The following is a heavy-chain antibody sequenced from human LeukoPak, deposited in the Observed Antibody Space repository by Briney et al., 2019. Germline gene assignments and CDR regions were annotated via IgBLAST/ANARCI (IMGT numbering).Heavy chain of an antibody. CDR3: ARGNSISLFE. D-gene: IGHD6-6*01. V-gene: IGHV1-2*06. CDR1: GYTFTAYY. CDR2: INPNSGNT. J-gene: IGHJ4*02. Sequence: ASVKVSCKASGYTFTAYYMHWVRQAPGQGLEWIGRINPNSGNTNYAQKFQGRVTMTRDTSISTAYMELSRLRSDDTAVYYCARGNSISLFEWGQGTLVTVSS.